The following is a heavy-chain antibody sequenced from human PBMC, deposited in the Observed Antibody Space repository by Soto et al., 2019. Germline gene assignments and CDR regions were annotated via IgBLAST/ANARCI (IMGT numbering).Heavy chain of an antibody. CDR3: ARGSYLFDP. Sequence: SETLSLTCTVSGGSXSSYYGSWIRQPPGKGLEWIGYIYYSGSTNYNPSLKSRVTISVDTSKNQFSLKLSSVTAADTAVYYCARGSYLFDPRGQGTLVTVSS. V-gene: IGHV4-59*01. J-gene: IGHJ5*02. CDR1: GGSXSSYY. D-gene: IGHD2-21*01. CDR2: IYYSGST.